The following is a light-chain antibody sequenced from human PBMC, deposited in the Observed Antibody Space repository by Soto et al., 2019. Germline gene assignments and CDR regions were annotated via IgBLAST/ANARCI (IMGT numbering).Light chain of an antibody. Sequence: QAVVTQPPSVSGAPGQRVTISCTGSSSNLGAGYDVHWYRQLPGTAPKLLIYGNNNRPSGVPDRFSGSKSGTSASLAITGLQAEDEADYYCQSYDSSLSGYVFGTGTKLTVL. CDR2: GNN. CDR1: SSNLGAGYD. V-gene: IGLV1-40*01. CDR3: QSYDSSLSGYV. J-gene: IGLJ1*01.